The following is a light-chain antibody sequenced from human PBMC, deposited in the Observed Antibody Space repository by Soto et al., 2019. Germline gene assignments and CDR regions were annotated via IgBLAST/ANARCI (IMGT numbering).Light chain of an antibody. CDR3: GVWDRSLTTYV. Sequence: QSVLTQPPSVSAAPGQKVTISCSGSGSNVGTYSVSWYQHLPGTAPKLLIYDSTTRPSGIPDRFSGSKSGTSATLGITGLQTGDEAEYYCGVWDRSLTTYVFGPATKLTVL. V-gene: IGLV1-51*01. CDR2: DST. J-gene: IGLJ1*01. CDR1: GSNVGTYS.